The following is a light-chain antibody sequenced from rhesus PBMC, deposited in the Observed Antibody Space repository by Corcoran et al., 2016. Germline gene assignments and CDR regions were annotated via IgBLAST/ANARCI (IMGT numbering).Light chain of an antibody. J-gene: IGKJ2*01. Sequence: DIQMTQSPSSLSTSIGDRVTITCRASQDINTHLNWYQQKQGKVPNRLIYAASSLESGVPSRFSGSGSGTDFTLTISSLQPEDFATYYCLQFNSDPYSFGQGTKVEIK. CDR3: LQFNSDPYS. CDR1: QDINTH. V-gene: IGKV1-43*02. CDR2: AAS.